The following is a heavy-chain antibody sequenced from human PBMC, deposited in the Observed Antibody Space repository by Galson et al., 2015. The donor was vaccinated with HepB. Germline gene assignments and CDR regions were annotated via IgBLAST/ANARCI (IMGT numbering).Heavy chain of an antibody. CDR1: GGAISSYY. CDR3: ARQIQLRYYGSGSPHWYFDL. Sequence: TLSLTCTVSGGAISSYYWSWIRQPPGKGLEWIGYIYYSGSTNYNPSLKSRVTISVDTSKNQFSLKLSSVTAADTAVYYCARQIQLRYYGSGSPHWYFDLWGRGTLVTVSS. V-gene: IGHV4-59*08. D-gene: IGHD3-10*01. CDR2: IYYSGST. J-gene: IGHJ2*01.